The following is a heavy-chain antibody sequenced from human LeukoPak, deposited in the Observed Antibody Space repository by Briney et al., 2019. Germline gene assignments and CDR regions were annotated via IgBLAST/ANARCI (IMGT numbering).Heavy chain of an antibody. V-gene: IGHV3-23*01. J-gene: IGHJ4*02. CDR2: ISGSGGST. CDR3: AKSICSGWYALYYFDY. Sequence: GGSLTLSCAASGFTFSIYAMSWVRQAPGKGLEWVSAISGSGGSTYYADSVKGRFTISRDNSKNTLYLQMNSLRAEDTAVYYCAKSICSGWYALYYFDYWGQGTLVTVSS. CDR1: GFTFSIYA. D-gene: IGHD6-19*01.